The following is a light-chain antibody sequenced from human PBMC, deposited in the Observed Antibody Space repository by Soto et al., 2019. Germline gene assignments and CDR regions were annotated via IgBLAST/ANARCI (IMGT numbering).Light chain of an antibody. J-gene: IGKJ1*01. CDR3: QQSYSTPVG. CDR1: QSISSY. V-gene: IGKV1-39*01. Sequence: DFQMTQSPSSLSASVGDRVTITCRASQSISSYLNWYQQKPGKAPKLLIYAASSLQSGVPSRFSGSGSGTDFTLTISSLQPEDFATYYCQQSYSTPVGFGQGTKVDIK. CDR2: AAS.